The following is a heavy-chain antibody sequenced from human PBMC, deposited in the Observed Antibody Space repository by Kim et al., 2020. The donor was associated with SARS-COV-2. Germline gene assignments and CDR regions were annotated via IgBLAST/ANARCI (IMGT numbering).Heavy chain of an antibody. V-gene: IGHV4-39*01. CDR2: IYYSGST. J-gene: IGHJ4*02. CDR3: ARLRWLGVVEY. Sequence: SETLSLTCTVSGGSISSSSYYWGWIRQPPGKGLEWIGSIYYSGSTYYNPSLKSRVTISVDTSKNQFSLKLSSVTAADTAVYYCARLRWLGVVEYWGQGTLVTVSS. D-gene: IGHD2-15*01. CDR1: GGSISSSSYY.